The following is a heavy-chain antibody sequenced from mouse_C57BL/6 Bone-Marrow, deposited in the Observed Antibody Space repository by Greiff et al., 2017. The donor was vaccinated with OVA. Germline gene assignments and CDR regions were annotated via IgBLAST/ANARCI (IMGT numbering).Heavy chain of an antibody. V-gene: IGHV5-12*01. CDR1: GFTFSDYY. CDR2: ISNGGGST. CDR3: AREASGIYYYAMDY. J-gene: IGHJ4*01. Sequence: EVKLVESGGGLVQPGGSLKLSCAASGFTFSDYYMYWVRQTPEKRLEWVAYISNGGGSTYYPDTVKGRFTISRDNAKNTLYLQMSRLKSEDTAMYYCAREASGIYYYAMDYWGQGTSVTVSS. D-gene: IGHD3-1*01.